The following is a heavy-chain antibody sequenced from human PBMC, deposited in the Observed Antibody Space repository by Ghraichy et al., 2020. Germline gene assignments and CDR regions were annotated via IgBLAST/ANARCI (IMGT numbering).Heavy chain of an antibody. CDR1: GDSISSGNYF. CDR3: ARGSRIVVPAEINSFYYLYG. CDR2: VYHSGST. J-gene: IGHJ6*03. Sequence: SETLSLTCTISGDSISSGNYFWSWIRQPAGKTLEWIGRVYHSGSTNYNPSLQSRVTISVETSINQFSLRMTSVTAADTAVYYCARGSRIVVPAEINSFYYLYGWGKGTTVTVSS. V-gene: IGHV4-61*02. D-gene: IGHD2-21*02.